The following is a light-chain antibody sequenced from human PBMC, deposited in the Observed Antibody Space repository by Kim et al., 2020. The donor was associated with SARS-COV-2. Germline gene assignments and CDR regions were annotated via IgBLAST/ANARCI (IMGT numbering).Light chain of an antibody. CDR3: SSFTRSSTYV. J-gene: IGLJ1*01. CDR2: DVS. CDR1: STDVGGYNY. V-gene: IGLV2-14*04. Sequence: GQSITISCTGTSTDVGGYNYVSWYQQPPGKAPKVMIYDVSNRPSGVSNRFSGSKSGNTASLTISGLQAEDEADYYCSSFTRSSTYVFGTGTKVTVL.